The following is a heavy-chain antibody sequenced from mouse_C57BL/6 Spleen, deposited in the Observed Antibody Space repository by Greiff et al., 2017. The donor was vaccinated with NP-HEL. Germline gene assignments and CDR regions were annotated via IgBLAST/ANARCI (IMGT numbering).Heavy chain of an antibody. CDR3: ARYWDDGFDY. J-gene: IGHJ2*01. CDR2: IHPNSGST. CDR1: GYTFTSYW. V-gene: IGHV1-64*01. D-gene: IGHD4-1*01. Sequence: QVQLQQSGAELVKPGASVKLSCKASGYTFTSYWMHWVKQRPGQGLEWIGMIHPNSGSTNYNEKFKSKATLTVDKSSSTAYMQLSSLTSEDSAVYYCARYWDDGFDYWGQGTTLTVSS.